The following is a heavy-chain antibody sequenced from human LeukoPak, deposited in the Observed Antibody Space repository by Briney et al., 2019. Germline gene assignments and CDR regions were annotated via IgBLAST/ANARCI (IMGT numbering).Heavy chain of an antibody. D-gene: IGHD4-17*01. CDR1: GGTFSSYA. Sequence: SVKVSCKAPGGTFSSYAISWVRQAPGQGLEWMGRIIPILGIANYAQKFQGRVTVTADESTSTAYMELSSLRSEDTAVYYCARDLGPTVTTGPSYYYYYGMDVWGQGTTVTVSS. CDR3: ARDLGPTVTTGPSYYYYYGMDV. CDR2: IIPILGIA. V-gene: IGHV1-69*04. J-gene: IGHJ6*02.